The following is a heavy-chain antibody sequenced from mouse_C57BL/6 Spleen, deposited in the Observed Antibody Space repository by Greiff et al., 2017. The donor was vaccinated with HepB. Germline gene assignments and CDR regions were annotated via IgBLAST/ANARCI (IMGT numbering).Heavy chain of an antibody. V-gene: IGHV1-82*01. J-gene: IGHJ2*01. Sequence: VKLMESGPELVKPGASVKISCKASGYAFSSSWMNWVKQRPGKGLEWIGRIYPGDGDTNYNGKFKGKATLTADKSSSTAYMQLSSLTSEDSAVYFCARVKNYFDYWGQGTTRTVSS. CDR1: GYAFSSSW. CDR2: IYPGDGDT. CDR3: ARVKNYFDY.